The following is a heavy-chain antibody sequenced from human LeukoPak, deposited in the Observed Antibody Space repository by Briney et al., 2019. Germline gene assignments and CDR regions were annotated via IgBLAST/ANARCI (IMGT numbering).Heavy chain of an antibody. CDR3: ARDQIIRRWLQLLDY. V-gene: IGHV3-20*04. CDR2: VNRNGDGT. J-gene: IGHJ4*02. CDR1: GFSFDDYG. D-gene: IGHD5-24*01. Sequence: GGSLRLSCAASGFSFDDYGMSWVRQGPGKGLEWVSAVNRNGDGTGYADSVKGRFTISRDNAKNSLYLQMNSLRAEDTAVYYCARDQIIRRWLQLLDYWGQGTLVTVSS.